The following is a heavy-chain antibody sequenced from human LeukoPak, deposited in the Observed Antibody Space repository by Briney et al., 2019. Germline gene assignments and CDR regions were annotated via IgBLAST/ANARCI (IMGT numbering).Heavy chain of an antibody. J-gene: IGHJ3*02. CDR1: GGSISSYY. CDR2: IYYSGST. D-gene: IGHD3-10*01. Sequence: PSETLSLTCTVSGGSISSYYWSWVRQPPGKGLEWIGYIYYSGSTNYNPSLKSRVTISIDTSKNQFSLKLNSVTAADTAVYYCARSSYYYAADAFDIWGQGTMVTVSS. CDR3: ARSSYYYAADAFDI. V-gene: IGHV4-59*01.